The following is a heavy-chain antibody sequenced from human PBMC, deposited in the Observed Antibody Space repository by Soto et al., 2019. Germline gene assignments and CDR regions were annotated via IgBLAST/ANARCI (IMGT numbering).Heavy chain of an antibody. J-gene: IGHJ6*02. Sequence: SETLSLTCTVSGGSISSGDYYWSWIRQPPGKGLEWIGYIYYSGSTYYNQSLKSRVTISVDTSKNQFSLKLSSVTAADTAVYYCARDLVRQDVVVVAATPFSYYYGMDVWGQGTTVTVSS. D-gene: IGHD2-15*01. CDR2: IYYSGST. CDR3: ARDLVRQDVVVVAATPFSYYYGMDV. CDR1: GGSISSGDYY. V-gene: IGHV4-30-4*01.